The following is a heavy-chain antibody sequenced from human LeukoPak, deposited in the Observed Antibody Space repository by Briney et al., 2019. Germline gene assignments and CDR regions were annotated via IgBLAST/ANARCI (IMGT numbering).Heavy chain of an antibody. CDR2: IYSGSST. D-gene: IGHD3-22*01. CDR1: GFTVSSNY. CDR3: ARDRGYSMITPIRYYGMDV. J-gene: IGHJ6*02. V-gene: IGHV3-53*01. Sequence: PGGSLRLSCAASGFTVSSNYMSWVRQAPGKGLEWLAVIYSGSSTYYADSVKGRFTISRDNAKNSLYLQMNSLRAEDTAVYYCARDRGYSMITPIRYYGMDVWGQGTTVTVSS.